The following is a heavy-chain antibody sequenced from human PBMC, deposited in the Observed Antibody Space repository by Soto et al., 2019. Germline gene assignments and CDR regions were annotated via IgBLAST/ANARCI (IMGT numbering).Heavy chain of an antibody. CDR1: GFTFSSYA. V-gene: IGHV3-23*01. CDR3: AKDWGSQYYYYYYMDV. D-gene: IGHD3-16*01. CDR2: ISGSGGST. J-gene: IGHJ6*03. Sequence: EVQLLESGGGLVQPGGSLRLSCAASGFTFSSYAMSWVRQAPGKGLEWVSAISGSGGSTYYADSVKGRFTISRDNSKNKLYLQMNRLRAADTAVYYCAKDWGSQYYYYYYMDVCVKGTTVTVSS.